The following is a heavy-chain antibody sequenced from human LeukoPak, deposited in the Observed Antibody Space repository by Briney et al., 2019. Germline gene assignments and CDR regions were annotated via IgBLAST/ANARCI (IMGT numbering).Heavy chain of an antibody. V-gene: IGHV3-23*01. Sequence: PGGSLRLSCAASGFTFINYAMSWVRQAPGKGLEWVSFISGSGGTTHYADSVKGRFTISRDNSKKTLYLQMNSLRAEDTAVYYCAKESGKFDYWGQGTLVAVSS. CDR3: AKESGKFDY. CDR1: GFTFINYA. J-gene: IGHJ4*02. CDR2: ISGSGGTT.